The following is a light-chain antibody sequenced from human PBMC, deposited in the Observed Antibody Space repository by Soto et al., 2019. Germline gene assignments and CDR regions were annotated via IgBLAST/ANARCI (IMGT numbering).Light chain of an antibody. CDR1: QSVSIN. J-gene: IGKJ1*01. CDR2: GAS. V-gene: IGKV3-15*01. Sequence: EIVMTQSPATLSVSPGERATRSCRASQSVSINLAWYQQKPGQAPRLLIYGASTRATGIPARFSGSGSVTEFTLTISSLQSEDFAVYYCQHYNNWPPWTFGHGTKVDSK. CDR3: QHYNNWPPWT.